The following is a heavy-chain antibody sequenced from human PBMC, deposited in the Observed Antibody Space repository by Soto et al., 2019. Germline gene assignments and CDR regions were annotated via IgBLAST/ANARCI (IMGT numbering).Heavy chain of an antibody. CDR2: IYHSGST. CDR1: GGSISSSNW. CDR3: ARVVVVGGYYYYYGMDV. J-gene: IGHJ6*02. V-gene: IGHV4-4*02. Sequence: SETLSLTCAVSGGSISSSNWWSWVRQPPGKGLEWIGEIYHSGSTNYNPSLKSRVTISVDKSKNQFSLKLSSVTAADTAVYYCARVVVVGGYYYYYGMDVWGQGTTVTVSS. D-gene: IGHD3-22*01.